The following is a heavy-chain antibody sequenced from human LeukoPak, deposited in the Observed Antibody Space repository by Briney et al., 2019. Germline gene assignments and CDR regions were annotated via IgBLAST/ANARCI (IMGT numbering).Heavy chain of an antibody. D-gene: IGHD3-22*01. Sequence: PSETLSLTCSVSGGSISSSSYYWGWIRQAPGKGLEWIGSIYYSGSTYYSPSLKTRLTMSVDTSKNQFSLKLSSVTAADTAVYYCARQKITTSDYWGQGNMATVSS. CDR3: ARQKITTSDY. V-gene: IGHV4-39*01. J-gene: IGHJ4*02. CDR2: IYYSGST. CDR1: GGSISSSSYY.